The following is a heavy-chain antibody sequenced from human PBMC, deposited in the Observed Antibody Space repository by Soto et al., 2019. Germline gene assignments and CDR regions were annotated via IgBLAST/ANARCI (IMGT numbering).Heavy chain of an antibody. Sequence: PGGSLRLSCAASGLTFSSNVMTWVRQAPGKGLEWVSGISGSGYYTYYADSVKGRFTISRDNSKNTLYLQMNSLRPEDTAIYYCAKDNGDRTLDYWGQATLVTVSS. CDR3: AKDNGDRTLDY. J-gene: IGHJ4*02. CDR2: ISGSGYYT. CDR1: GLTFSSNV. V-gene: IGHV3-23*01. D-gene: IGHD4-17*01.